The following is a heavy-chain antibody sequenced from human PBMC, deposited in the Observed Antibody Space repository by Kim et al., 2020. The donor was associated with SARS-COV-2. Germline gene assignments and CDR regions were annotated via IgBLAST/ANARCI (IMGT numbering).Heavy chain of an antibody. Sequence: DPSYTPSSQGQVTISADKSISTAYLQWSSLKASDTAMYYCAGAGDAPFDYWGQGTLVTVSS. D-gene: IGHD3-10*01. CDR2: DP. V-gene: IGHV5-51*01. J-gene: IGHJ4*02. CDR3: AGAGDAPFDY.